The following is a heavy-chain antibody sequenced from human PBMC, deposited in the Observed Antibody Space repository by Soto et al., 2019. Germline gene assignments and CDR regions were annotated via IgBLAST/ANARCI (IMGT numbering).Heavy chain of an antibody. CDR3: AREGYCISTSCRHYDYYGMDV. D-gene: IGHD2-2*01. J-gene: IGHJ6*02. CDR2: ISAYNGNT. V-gene: IGHV1-18*01. CDR1: GYSFTRYG. Sequence: GASVKVSCKASGYSFTRYGIGWARQAPGQGLEWMGWISAYNGNTNYAQKLQGRVTMTTDTSTSTAYMELRSLRSDDTAVYYCAREGYCISTSCRHYDYYGMDVWGQGTTVTVSS.